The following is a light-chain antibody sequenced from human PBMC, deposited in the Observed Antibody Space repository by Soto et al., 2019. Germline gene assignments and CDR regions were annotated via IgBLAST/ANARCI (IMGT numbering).Light chain of an antibody. CDR3: QQFASLPRT. CDR2: AAS. V-gene: IGKV3-20*01. CDR1: QSLSSGF. Sequence: EIVLTQSPGTLSLSPGESGTLSCRDSQSLSSGFLAWYQQRPGQAPRLLIYAASSRATGIPDRFSGTGSGTDFTLTISRLEPEDFAVYYCQQFASLPRTVGQGTKVDIK. J-gene: IGKJ1*01.